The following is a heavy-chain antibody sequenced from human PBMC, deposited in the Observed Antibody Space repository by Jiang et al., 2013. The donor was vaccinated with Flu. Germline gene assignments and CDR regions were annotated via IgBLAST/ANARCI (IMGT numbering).Heavy chain of an antibody. D-gene: IGHD1-7*01. CDR2: IYHSGST. J-gene: IGHJ6*02. Sequence: GSGLVKPSGTLSLTCAVSGGSISSNNWWSWVRQPPGKGLEWIGEIYHSGSTNYNPSLKSRVTISLDKSKNQFSLKLTSVTAADTAMYYCSRVLGLELRPEEYYNYGLDVWGQGTTVTVSS. V-gene: IGHV4-4*02. CDR1: GGSISSNNW. CDR3: SRVLGLELRPEEYYNYGLDV.